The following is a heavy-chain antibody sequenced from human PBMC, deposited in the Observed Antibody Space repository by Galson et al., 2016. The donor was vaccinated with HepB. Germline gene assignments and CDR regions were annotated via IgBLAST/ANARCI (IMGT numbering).Heavy chain of an antibody. Sequence: SLRLSCAASGFSFSSYAMHWVRQAPERGPEWVSSVSIGSDYMYYTDAVKGRFTISRDNAKNSLFLHMNNLSVEDTAVYYCARWRPEKPGHCANGDFPPLRYWGQGTLVTVSS. CDR3: ARWRPEKPGHCANGDFPPLRY. CDR1: GFSFSSYA. CDR2: VSIGSDYM. J-gene: IGHJ4*02. D-gene: IGHD2-8*01. V-gene: IGHV3-21*01.